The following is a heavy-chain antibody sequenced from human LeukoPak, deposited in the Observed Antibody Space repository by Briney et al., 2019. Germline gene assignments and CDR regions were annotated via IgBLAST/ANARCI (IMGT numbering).Heavy chain of an antibody. CDR2: INHSGRT. CDR3: ASRRGRPVVYFYY. J-gene: IGHJ4*02. D-gene: IGHD3-10*01. V-gene: IGHV4-34*01. Sequence: SESLSPACALYTRSLSGLYWSWIRQPPGEWLEWDGEINHSGRTTYNTSLKSRVPIPVKPPKNQCSLKLSSVTLPATPLYYCASRRGRPVVYFYYWGQGTLVTVSS. CDR1: TRSLSGLY.